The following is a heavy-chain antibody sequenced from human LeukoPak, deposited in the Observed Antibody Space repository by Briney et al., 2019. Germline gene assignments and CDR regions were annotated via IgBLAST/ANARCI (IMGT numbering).Heavy chain of an antibody. CDR2: IYYTGST. CDR3: ARLRPETGRGAFDI. V-gene: IGHV4-59*01. J-gene: IGHJ3*02. Sequence: PSETLSLTCTVSGGSISGYYWSWIRQPPGKGLEWIGYIYYTGSTNYNPSLKSRVTISIDTSKNQFSLKLSSVTAADTAVFYCARLRPETGRGAFDIWGQGTMVTVSS. D-gene: IGHD1-1*01. CDR1: GGSISGYY.